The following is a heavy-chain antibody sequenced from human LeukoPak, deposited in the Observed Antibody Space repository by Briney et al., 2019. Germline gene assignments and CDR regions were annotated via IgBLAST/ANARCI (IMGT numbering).Heavy chain of an antibody. CDR2: IYSGGST. CDR1: GFTVSSNY. D-gene: IGHD3-22*01. V-gene: IGHV3-66*01. J-gene: IGHJ6*02. Sequence: GGSLRLSCAASGFTVSSNYMSWVRQAPGKGLEVGSVIYSGGSTYCADSVKGRFTISRDNSKNTLYLQMNSLRADDTAVYYCARDVGWLSPLWNYYYGMDVWGQGTTVTVSS. CDR3: ARDVGWLSPLWNYYYGMDV.